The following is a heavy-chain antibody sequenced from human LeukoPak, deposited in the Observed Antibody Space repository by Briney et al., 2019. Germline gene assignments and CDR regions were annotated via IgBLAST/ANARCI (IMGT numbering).Heavy chain of an antibody. CDR1: GFTFDNCT. J-gene: IGHJ4*02. CDR2: ITSSGRYK. Sequence: GGSLRLSCAASGFTFDNCTMNWVRQALGKGLEWVSSITSSGRYKYYADSVKGRFTISRDNAKNSLYLQMNSLTAEDTAVYYCAKDPRGGYSGSWYFDYWGQGTLVTVSS. CDR3: AKDPRGGYSGSWYFDY. V-gene: IGHV3-21*04. D-gene: IGHD5-12*01.